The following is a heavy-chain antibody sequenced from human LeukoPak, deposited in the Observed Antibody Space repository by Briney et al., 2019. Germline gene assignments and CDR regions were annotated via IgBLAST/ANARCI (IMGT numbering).Heavy chain of an antibody. CDR2: IYYSGST. D-gene: IGHD6-13*01. J-gene: IGHJ4*02. V-gene: IGHV4-59*01. CDR1: GGSISSYY. CDR3: ARGGIAAAIDY. Sequence: PSETLSLTCTVSGGSISSYYWSWIRQPPGKGLEWIGYIYYSGSTNYNPSLKSRVTISVDTSKSQFSLKLSSVTAADTAVYYCARGGIAAAIDYWGQGTLVTVSS.